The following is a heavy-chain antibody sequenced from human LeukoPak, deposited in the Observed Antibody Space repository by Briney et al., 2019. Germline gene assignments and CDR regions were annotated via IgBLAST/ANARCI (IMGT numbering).Heavy chain of an antibody. CDR2: IYYSGST. J-gene: IGHJ6*03. V-gene: IGHV4-59*01. CDR1: GGSISSYY. D-gene: IGHD3-3*01. CDR3: VRVQRKIFGVVITYYMDV. Sequence: SETLSLTCTVSGGSISSYYWSWIRQPPGKGLEWIGYIYYSGSTNYNPSLKSRVTISVDTSKNQFSLKLSSVTAADTAVYYCVRVQRKIFGVVITYYMDVWGKGTTVTVSS.